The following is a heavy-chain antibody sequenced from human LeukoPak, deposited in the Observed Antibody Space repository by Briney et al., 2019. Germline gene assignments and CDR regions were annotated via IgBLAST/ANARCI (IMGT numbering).Heavy chain of an antibody. CDR3: ARAGVISGYDWWGDYYYYYMDV. Sequence: GGSLRLSCAASGFTLSPYWMNWVRQAPGKGLEWVSYISSSGSTIYYADSVKGRFTISRDDAKNSLYLQMNRLRAEDTAVYYCARAGVISGYDWWGDYYYYYMDVWGKGTTVTVSS. CDR1: GFTLSPYW. CDR2: ISSSGSTI. V-gene: IGHV3-48*04. J-gene: IGHJ6*03. D-gene: IGHD5-12*01.